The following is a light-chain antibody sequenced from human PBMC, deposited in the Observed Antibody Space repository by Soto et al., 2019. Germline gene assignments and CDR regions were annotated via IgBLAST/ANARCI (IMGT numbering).Light chain of an antibody. Sequence: QSALTQPASVSGSPGQSITISCTGTSYDIGSSNYVSWYQHRPGEAPKLMIYDVSNRPSGVSDRFAGSKSGNTASLTISGLQAEDEADYYCSSYPSTTHVVFGGGTKLTVL. CDR1: SYDIGSSNY. J-gene: IGLJ2*01. V-gene: IGLV2-14*03. CDR2: DVS. CDR3: SSYPSTTHVV.